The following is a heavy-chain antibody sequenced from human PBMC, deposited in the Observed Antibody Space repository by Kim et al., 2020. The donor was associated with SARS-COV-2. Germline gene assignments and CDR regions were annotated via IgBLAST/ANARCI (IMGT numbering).Heavy chain of an antibody. D-gene: IGHD6-13*01. CDR1: GSSFTTYD. CDR2: MNPNSGDS. CDR3: ARDRASSSKGWFDP. J-gene: IGHJ5*02. Sequence: ASVKVSCKASGSSFTTYDINWVRQATGQGLEWMGWMNPNSGDSGYAQKFQGRVTMTRDTSISTAFMELSSLTSEDTAVYYCARDRASSSKGWFDPWGQGTLVTVSS. V-gene: IGHV1-8*02.